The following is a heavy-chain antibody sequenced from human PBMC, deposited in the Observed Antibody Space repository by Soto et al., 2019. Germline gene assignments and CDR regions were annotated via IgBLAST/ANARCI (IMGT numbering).Heavy chain of an antibody. V-gene: IGHV4-31*03. CDR3: ARDESATDAFDI. CDR1: GGSISSGGYY. CDR2: LYYSGTT. Sequence: QVQLQESGPGLVKPSQTLSLTCTVSGGSISSGGYYWSWIRQNPGKGLEWIGYLYYSGTTNYNPSLKSRLTISVDTSKNQFSLKLNSMTAADTAVYYCARDESATDAFDIWGQGTMVTVSS. D-gene: IGHD5-12*01. J-gene: IGHJ3*02.